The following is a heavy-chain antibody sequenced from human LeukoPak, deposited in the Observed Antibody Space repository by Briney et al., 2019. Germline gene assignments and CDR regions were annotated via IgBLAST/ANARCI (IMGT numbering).Heavy chain of an antibody. D-gene: IGHD3-10*01. CDR1: GFTFSSYA. V-gene: IGHV3-23*01. CDR2: IIGSGGST. Sequence: PGGSLRLSCAASGFTFSSYAMSWVRQAPGKGLEWVSGIIGSGGSTYYTDSVKGRFTISRDNSKNTLYLQMNSLRAEDTAVYYCAKEGHYGSGSYSAPFDYWGQGTLVTVSS. CDR3: AKEGHYGSGSYSAPFDY. J-gene: IGHJ4*02.